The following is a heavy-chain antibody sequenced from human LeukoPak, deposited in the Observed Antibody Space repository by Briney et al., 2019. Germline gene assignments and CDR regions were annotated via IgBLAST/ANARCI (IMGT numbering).Heavy chain of an antibody. Sequence: GGSLRLSCAASGFTFSGLGMHWVRQAPGKGLEWVAYIHTDQTIQYYADSLKGRFTISRDNYKNTLYLQMKTLRSEDTAVYYCGYYNSGSYSTPDSWGQGTQVTVSS. D-gene: IGHD3-10*01. CDR3: GYYNSGSYSTPDS. V-gene: IGHV3-30*02. CDR2: IHTDQTIQ. CDR1: GFTFSGLG. J-gene: IGHJ5*01.